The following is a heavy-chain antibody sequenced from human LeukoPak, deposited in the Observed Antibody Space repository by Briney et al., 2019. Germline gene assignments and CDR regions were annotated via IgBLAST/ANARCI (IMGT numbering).Heavy chain of an antibody. CDR3: ASIAAAGTFPFDY. CDR1: GGSISSSSYY. V-gene: IGHV4-39*01. D-gene: IGHD6-13*01. Sequence: SETLSLTCTVSGGSISSSSYYWGWIRQPPGKGLEWIGSIYYSGSTYYNPSLKSRVTISVDTSKNQFSLKLSSVTAADTAVYYCASIAAAGTFPFDYWGQGTLVTVSS. J-gene: IGHJ4*02. CDR2: IYYSGST.